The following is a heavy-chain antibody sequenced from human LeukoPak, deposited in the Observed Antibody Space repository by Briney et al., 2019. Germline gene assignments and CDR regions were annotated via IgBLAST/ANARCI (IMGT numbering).Heavy chain of an antibody. CDR3: ARVGYCTNGVCPNYYYYYMDV. CDR2: ISAYNGNT. J-gene: IGHJ6*03. D-gene: IGHD2-8*01. V-gene: IGHV1-18*01. Sequence: ASVKVSCKASGYTLTSYGISWVRQAPGQGREGMGWISAYNGNTNYAQKLQGRVTMTTDTSTSTAYMELRSLRSDDTAVYYCARVGYCTNGVCPNYYYYYMDVWGKGTTVTVSS. CDR1: GYTLTSYG.